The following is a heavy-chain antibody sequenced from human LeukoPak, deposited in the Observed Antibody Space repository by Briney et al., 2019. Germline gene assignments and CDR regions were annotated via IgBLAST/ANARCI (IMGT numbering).Heavy chain of an antibody. CDR2: IYYTGSA. Sequence: SETLSLTCTVSGGSIRKYYGSWIRQPPGKGLEWIAYIYYTGSAYYSPSLKSRVTISVDTSKNQFSLSLSAVTAADTSVYFCAIHISAAATLDWGQGALVTVSS. V-gene: IGHV4-59*08. CDR1: GGSIRKYY. D-gene: IGHD3-3*02. J-gene: IGHJ4*02. CDR3: AIHISAAATLD.